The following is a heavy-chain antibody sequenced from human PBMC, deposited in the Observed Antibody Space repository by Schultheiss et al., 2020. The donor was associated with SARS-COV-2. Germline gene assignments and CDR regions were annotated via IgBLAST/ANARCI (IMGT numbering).Heavy chain of an antibody. CDR2: IYYSGTT. J-gene: IGHJ4*02. Sequence: SETLSLTCTVSGGSISSGGYYWSWIRQHPGKGLEWIGYIYYSGTTNCNPSLKSRVSISGDTSKIQVSLKLNSVTAADTALYYCARGAVGATEDYWGRGTLVTVSS. V-gene: IGHV4-31*03. D-gene: IGHD1-26*01. CDR1: GGSISSGGYY. CDR3: ARGAVGATEDY.